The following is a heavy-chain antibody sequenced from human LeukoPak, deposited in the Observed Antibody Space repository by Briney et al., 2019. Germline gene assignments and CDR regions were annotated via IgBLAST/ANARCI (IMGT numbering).Heavy chain of an antibody. J-gene: IGHJ4*02. Sequence: GGSLRLSCAASGFTFSSYGMHWVRQAPGKGLEWVAFIRYDGSNKYYAGSVKGRFTISRDNSKNTLYLQMNSLRAEDTAVYYCAKDTALGGSGTDYWGQGTLVTVSS. CDR1: GFTFSSYG. D-gene: IGHD3-10*01. V-gene: IGHV3-30*02. CDR2: IRYDGSNK. CDR3: AKDTALGGSGTDY.